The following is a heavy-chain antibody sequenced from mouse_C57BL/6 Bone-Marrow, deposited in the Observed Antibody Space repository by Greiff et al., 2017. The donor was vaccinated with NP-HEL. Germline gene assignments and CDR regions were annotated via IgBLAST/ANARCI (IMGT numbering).Heavy chain of an antibody. CDR3: ARCYGEYFDV. J-gene: IGHJ1*03. Sequence: EVQLQQSGAELVKPGASVKLSCTASGFNIKDYYMHWVKQRTEQGLEWIGRIDPEDGETKYAPNFQGKATITADTCSNTAYLQLSSLRSEDTAVYYCARCYGEYFDVWGTGTTVTVSS. V-gene: IGHV14-2*01. CDR1: GFNIKDYY. D-gene: IGHD1-1*01. CDR2: IDPEDGET.